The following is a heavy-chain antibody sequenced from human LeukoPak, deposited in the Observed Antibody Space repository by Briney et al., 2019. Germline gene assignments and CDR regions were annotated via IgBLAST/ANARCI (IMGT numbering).Heavy chain of an antibody. V-gene: IGHV4-34*01. Sequence: PSETLSLTCAVYGGSFSGYYWSRIRQPPGKGLEWIGEINHSGSTNYNPSPKSRVTISVDTSKNQFSLKLSSVTAADTAVYYCARGRRTYYYEEWAAFDIWGQGTMVTVSS. D-gene: IGHD3-22*01. CDR3: ARGRRTYYYEEWAAFDI. CDR2: INHSGST. J-gene: IGHJ3*02. CDR1: GGSFSGYY.